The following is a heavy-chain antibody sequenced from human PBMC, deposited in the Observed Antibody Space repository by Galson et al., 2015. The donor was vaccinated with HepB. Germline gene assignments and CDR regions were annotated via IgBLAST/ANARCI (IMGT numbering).Heavy chain of an antibody. V-gene: IGHV3-53*01. CDR2: IYSGGST. CDR3: AREAGYSSGWCFDY. CDR1: GFTVSSNY. J-gene: IGHJ4*02. Sequence: SLRLSCAASGFTVSSNYTSWVRQAPGKGLEWVSVIYSGGSTYYADSVKGRFTISRDNSKNTLYLQMNSLRAEDTAVYYCAREAGYSSGWCFDYWGQGTLVTVSS. D-gene: IGHD6-19*01.